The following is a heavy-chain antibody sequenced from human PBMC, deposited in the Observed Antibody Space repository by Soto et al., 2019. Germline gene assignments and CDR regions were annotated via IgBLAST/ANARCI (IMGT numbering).Heavy chain of an antibody. V-gene: IGHV4-39*07. CDR3: ARDHPVFDP. J-gene: IGHJ5*02. CDR2: IYYSGST. CDR1: GDSMSIGTDY. Sequence: PSETLSITCSVCGDSMSIGTDYWGWIRQPPGKGLEWIGNIYYSGSTNYNPSLKSRVTISVDTSKNQFSLKLSSVTAADTAVYYCARDHPVFDPWGQGTLVTVSS.